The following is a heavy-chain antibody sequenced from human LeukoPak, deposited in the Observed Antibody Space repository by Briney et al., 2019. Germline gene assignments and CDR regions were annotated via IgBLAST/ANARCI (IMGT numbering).Heavy chain of an antibody. J-gene: IGHJ4*02. CDR2: MNPNSGDT. Sequence: ASVKVSCKASGYTFTSYDINWVRQATGQGLEWMGWMNPNSGDTGYAQKFQGRVTMTRNTSISTAYMELSSLRSEDTAVYYCARASDGDGDYDYWGQGTLVTVSS. CDR3: ARASDGDGDYDY. V-gene: IGHV1-8*01. CDR1: GYTFTSYD. D-gene: IGHD4-17*01.